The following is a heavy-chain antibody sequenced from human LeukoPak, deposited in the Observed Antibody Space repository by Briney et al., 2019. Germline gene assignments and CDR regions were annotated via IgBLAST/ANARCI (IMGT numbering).Heavy chain of an antibody. CDR1: GFTVSSNY. D-gene: IGHD5-18*01. Sequence: PGGSLRLSCAASGFTVSSNYMSWIRQAPGKGLEWLSYISHSGGTTSYADSVKGRFTISRDNAKNSLYLQMSSLRAEDTAVYYCARRGYPDYWGQGTLVIVSA. CDR3: ARRGYPDY. J-gene: IGHJ4*02. CDR2: ISHSGGTT. V-gene: IGHV3-11*01.